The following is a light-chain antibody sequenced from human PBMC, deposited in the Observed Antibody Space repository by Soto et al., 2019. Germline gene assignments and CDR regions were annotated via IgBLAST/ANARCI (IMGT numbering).Light chain of an antibody. CDR1: QSVSSSY. Sequence: EILLTQSPCTLSLSPGERATLSCRASQSVSSSYLAWYQQKPGQAPRLLIYGASNRATGIPARFSGSGSGTDFTLTISSVEPEDFAVYYCQQRSNWITFGQGTRLEIK. CDR3: QQRSNWIT. J-gene: IGKJ5*01. CDR2: GAS. V-gene: IGKV3D-20*02.